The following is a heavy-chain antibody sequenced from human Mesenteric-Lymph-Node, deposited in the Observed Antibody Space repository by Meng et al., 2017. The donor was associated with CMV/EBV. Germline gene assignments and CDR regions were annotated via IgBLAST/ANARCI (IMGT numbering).Heavy chain of an antibody. V-gene: IGHV4-39*07. CDR2: IYYSGNT. CDR1: GGSISSSSCY. CDR3: ARVNPWYFDY. Sequence: SETLSLTCTVSGGSISSSSCYWGWIRQPPGKGLEWIGSIYYSGNTYYNPSLKSRVTISLDTSKNQFSLKLSSVTAADTAVHYCARVNPWYFDYWGQGTLVTVSS. D-gene: IGHD1-14*01. J-gene: IGHJ4*02.